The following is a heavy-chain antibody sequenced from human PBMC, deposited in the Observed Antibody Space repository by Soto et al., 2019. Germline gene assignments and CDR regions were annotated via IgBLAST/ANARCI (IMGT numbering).Heavy chain of an antibody. CDR1: GDSIRNYF. Sequence: SETMSLTCTVSGDSIRNYFWSWIRQPAGKGLEWIGRIYTSGSSNYNPSLKSRLTMSVDTSKNQVSLNLRSVTAADTAVYYCARDPGTSMIENYYNGMDVWGRGTTVTVSS. CDR2: IYTSGSS. J-gene: IGHJ6*02. V-gene: IGHV4-4*07. D-gene: IGHD3-16*01. CDR3: ARDPGTSMIENYYNGMDV.